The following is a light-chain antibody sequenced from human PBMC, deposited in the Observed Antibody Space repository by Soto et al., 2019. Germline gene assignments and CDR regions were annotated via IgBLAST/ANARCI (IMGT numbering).Light chain of an antibody. CDR2: GAS. Sequence: ENVMTQSPATLSVSPGDRATLSCRASQSVSSNLAWYQQKPGQAPRLVVYGASSRATGIPARFRGSGSGTEFTLTISSLQSEDFAVYYCQQYSNWPPWTFGQGTKVDIK. CDR3: QQYSNWPPWT. V-gene: IGKV3-15*01. J-gene: IGKJ1*01. CDR1: QSVSSN.